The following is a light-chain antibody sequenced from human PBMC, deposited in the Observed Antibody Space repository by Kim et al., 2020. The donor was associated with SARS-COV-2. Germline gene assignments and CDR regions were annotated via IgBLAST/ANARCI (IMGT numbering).Light chain of an antibody. CDR2: YDT. J-gene: IGLJ7*01. CDR3: QLWDSSSDQHV. Sequence: SYELTQPPSVSVAPGKTAKITCGGNNIGSKTVHWYQQKPGQAPVLVIYYDTARPSGIPDRFSGSNSGDTASLTISRVEAGDEADYFCQLWDSSSDQHVFGGGTQLTVL. V-gene: IGLV3-21*04. CDR1: NIGSKT.